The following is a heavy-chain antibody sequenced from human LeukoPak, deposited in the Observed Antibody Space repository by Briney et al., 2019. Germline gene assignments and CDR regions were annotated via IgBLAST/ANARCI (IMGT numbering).Heavy chain of an antibody. J-gene: IGHJ5*02. CDR1: RGTFSSYA. D-gene: IGHD3-3*01. Sequence: GASVKVSCKASRGTFSSYAISWVRQAPGQGLEWMGGIIPIFGTANYAQKFQGRVTITADESTSTAYMELSRLRSDDTAVYYCARDLRLDVLRFLQQNWFDPWGQGTLVTVSS. CDR2: IIPIFGTA. CDR3: ARDLRLDVLRFLQQNWFDP. V-gene: IGHV1-69*13.